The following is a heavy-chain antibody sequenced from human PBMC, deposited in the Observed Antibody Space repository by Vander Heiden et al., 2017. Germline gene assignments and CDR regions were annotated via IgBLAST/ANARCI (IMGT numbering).Heavy chain of an antibody. CDR3: ARDLAGYCSGGSCYGLDWFDP. V-gene: IGHV4-38-2*02. CDR2: IYHSGST. Sequence: AQLQESVSGLVKPSDTMSLTGAVSGYSFRSGYYWGWIRQPTGKGREWIGSIYHSGSTYYNPSLKSRVTISVDTSKNQFSLKLSSVTAADTAVYYCARDLAGYCSGGSCYGLDWFDPWGQGTLVAVSS. D-gene: IGHD2-15*01. J-gene: IGHJ5*02. CDR1: GYSFRSGYY.